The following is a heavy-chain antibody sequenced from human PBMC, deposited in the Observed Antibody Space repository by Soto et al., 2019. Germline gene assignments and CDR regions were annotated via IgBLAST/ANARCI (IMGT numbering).Heavy chain of an antibody. J-gene: IGHJ5*02. CDR2: VYSSGGT. CDR1: GGSMSSYY. D-gene: IGHD3-3*01. Sequence: QVHLQQSGPGLVKPSETLSLTCTVSGGSMSSYYWTWIRQPAGKGLEWIGRVYSSGGTHYNPSLKCRVTISLDTSRNQFSLRLLSVTDADTAVYFCARGQRFSDWFDPWGQGTLVTVSS. CDR3: ARGQRFSDWFDP. V-gene: IGHV4-4*07.